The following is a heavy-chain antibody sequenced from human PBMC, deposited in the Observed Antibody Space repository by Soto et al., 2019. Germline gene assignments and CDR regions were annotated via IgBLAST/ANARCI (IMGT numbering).Heavy chain of an antibody. D-gene: IGHD3-10*01. J-gene: IGHJ4*02. CDR1: SGSITDYY. V-gene: IGHV4-59*08. CDR3: TSSHGAY. CDR2: VHYSGRT. Sequence: QVQLQESGPRLVKPSETLSLTCTVSSGSITDYYWSWVRQPPEKGLEWVGYVHYSGRTRYNPSLESRVTISRDTSDNQFSLTLKSVTAADTAVYYCTSSHGAYWGQGILVTVSS.